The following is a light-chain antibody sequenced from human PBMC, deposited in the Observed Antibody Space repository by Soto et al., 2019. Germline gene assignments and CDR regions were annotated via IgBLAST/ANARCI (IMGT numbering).Light chain of an antibody. J-gene: IGKJ1*01. CDR3: QQYNNWPPDRT. CDR1: QSVSSN. CDR2: GAS. Sequence: EIVMTQSPATLSVSPGERATLSCRASQSVSSNLAWYQQKPGQDTRLLIYGASTRATGIPTRFSGSRSGTEFTLTISSLQSEDFAIYFCQQYNNWPPDRTFGQGTKVEIK. V-gene: IGKV3-15*01.